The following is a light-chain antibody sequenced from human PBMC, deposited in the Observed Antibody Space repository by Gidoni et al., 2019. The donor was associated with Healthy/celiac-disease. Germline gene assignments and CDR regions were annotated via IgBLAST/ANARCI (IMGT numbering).Light chain of an antibody. J-gene: IGKJ1*01. CDR2: AAS. CDR1: QSVSSY. Sequence: DIQMTQSPSSLSASVGDRVTITCRASQSVSSYLNWYQQKPGKEPKLLIYAASSLQSGVPSRFSGSGSGTDFTLTISSLQPEDFATYYCQQSSSTPWTFGQGTKVEIK. V-gene: IGKV1-39*01. CDR3: QQSSSTPWT.